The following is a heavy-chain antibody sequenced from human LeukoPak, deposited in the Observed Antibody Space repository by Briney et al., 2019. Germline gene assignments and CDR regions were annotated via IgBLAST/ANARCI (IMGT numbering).Heavy chain of an antibody. CDR2: IYYSGST. V-gene: IGHV4-59*01. D-gene: IGHD5-12*01. CDR3: AGSGYDSLFDY. J-gene: IGHJ4*02. Sequence: SETLSLTCTVSGGSISSYYWSWIRQPPGKGLEWIGCIYYSGSTNYNPSLKSRVTISVDTSKNQFSLKLSSVTAADTAVYYCAGSGYDSLFDYWGQGTLVTVSS. CDR1: GGSISSYY.